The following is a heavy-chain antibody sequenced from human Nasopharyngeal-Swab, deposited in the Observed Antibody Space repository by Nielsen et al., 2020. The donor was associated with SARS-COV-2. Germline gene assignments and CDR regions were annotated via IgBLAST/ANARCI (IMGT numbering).Heavy chain of an antibody. V-gene: IGHV3-30*04. Sequence: GGSLKLSCAASGFTFSDYPMYWLRQAPGQGLEWVAVITYVGRHAAYADSVRGRFTISRDNSSNTLYLQMNSLRADDTAVYYCARDRGYSGYIIDYWGQGTLVTVSS. CDR3: ARDRGYSGYIIDY. CDR2: ITYVGRHA. J-gene: IGHJ4*02. D-gene: IGHD5-12*01. CDR1: GFTFSDYP.